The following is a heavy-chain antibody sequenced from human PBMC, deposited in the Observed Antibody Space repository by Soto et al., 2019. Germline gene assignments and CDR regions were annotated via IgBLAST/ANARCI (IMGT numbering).Heavy chain of an antibody. CDR2: ISWNSGSI. V-gene: IGHV3-9*01. D-gene: IGHD3-22*01. Sequence: AGGSLRLSCAASGFTFDDYAMHWVRQAPGKGLEWVSGISWNSGSIGYADSVKGRFTISRDNAKNSLYLQMNSLRAEDAALYYCAKFDDSSGCIDYWGQGTLVTVSS. J-gene: IGHJ4*02. CDR1: GFTFDDYA. CDR3: AKFDDSSGCIDY.